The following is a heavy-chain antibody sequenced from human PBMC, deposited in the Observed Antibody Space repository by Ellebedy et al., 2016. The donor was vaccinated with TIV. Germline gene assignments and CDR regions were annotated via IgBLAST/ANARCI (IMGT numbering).Heavy chain of an antibody. Sequence: MPSETLSLTCTVSGASVSTSYWSWIRQAPGRGLEWIGYIYDMGGIGSTNYIPSLKSRVIISGDTSKNQLSLGLTSLTAAETAVYYCARGVMGYYSYGMDVWGQGTTVTVSS. J-gene: IGHJ6*02. CDR1: GASVSTSY. CDR2: IYDMGGIGST. V-gene: IGHV4-59*02. CDR3: ARGVMGYYSYGMDV. D-gene: IGHD2-21*01.